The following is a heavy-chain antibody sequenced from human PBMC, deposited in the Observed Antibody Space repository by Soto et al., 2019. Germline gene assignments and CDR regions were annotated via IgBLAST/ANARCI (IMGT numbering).Heavy chain of an antibody. J-gene: IGHJ4*02. CDR2: IYSGGST. Sequence: EVQLVESGGGLIQPGGSLRLSCAASGFTVSSNYMSWVRQAPGKGLEWVSVIYSGGSTYYADSVKGRFTISRDNSKNTLYLQMNSLRAEDTAVYYCAYAGGWIQLWQRALDYWGQVTLVTVSS. V-gene: IGHV3-53*01. CDR3: AYAGGWIQLWQRALDY. CDR1: GFTVSSNY. D-gene: IGHD5-18*01.